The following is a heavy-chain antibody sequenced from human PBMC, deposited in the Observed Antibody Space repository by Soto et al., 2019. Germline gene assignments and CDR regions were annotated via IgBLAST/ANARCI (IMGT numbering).Heavy chain of an antibody. J-gene: IGHJ6*02. CDR3: ARAITMVRGVNSNGMDV. Sequence: PSETLSLTCAVYGGSFSGYYWSWIRQPPGKRLERIGEINHSGSTNYNPSLKSRVTISVDTSKNQFSLKLSSVTAADTAVYYCARAITMVRGVNSNGMDVWGQGTTVTVSS. D-gene: IGHD3-10*01. CDR1: GGSFSGYY. V-gene: IGHV4-34*01. CDR2: INHSGST.